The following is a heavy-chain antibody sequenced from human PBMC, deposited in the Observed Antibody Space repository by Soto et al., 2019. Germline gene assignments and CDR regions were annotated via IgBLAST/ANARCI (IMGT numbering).Heavy chain of an antibody. CDR2: IKSKADGETT. Sequence: EVQLVESGGGLVKPGGSLGRSCAASGLTFKHVWMHWVRQAPGKGLEWVGRIKSKADGETTDYTEPVKGRFTISRDDSKTTLYLQMNSLKTEDTAVYYCNAYYDFWGGHTPIWGQGTLVTVSS. J-gene: IGHJ4*02. CDR3: NAYYDFWGGHTPI. CDR1: GLTFKHVW. V-gene: IGHV3-15*07. D-gene: IGHD3-3*01.